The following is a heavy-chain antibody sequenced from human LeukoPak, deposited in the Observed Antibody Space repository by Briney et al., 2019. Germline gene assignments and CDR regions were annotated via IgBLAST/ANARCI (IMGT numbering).Heavy chain of an antibody. CDR3: AREEPGIAAAGSKGGSWFDP. D-gene: IGHD6-13*01. J-gene: IGHJ5*02. Sequence: SVKVSXKASGGTFSSHAISWVRQAPGQGLEWMGGIIPIFGTANYAQKFQGRVTITTDESTSTAYMELSSLRSEDTAVYYCAREEPGIAAAGSKGGSWFDPWGQGTLVTVSS. CDR1: GGTFSSHA. V-gene: IGHV1-69*05. CDR2: IIPIFGTA.